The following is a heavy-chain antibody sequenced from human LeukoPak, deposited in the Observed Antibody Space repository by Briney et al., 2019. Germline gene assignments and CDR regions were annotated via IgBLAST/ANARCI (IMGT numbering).Heavy chain of an antibody. CDR2: IKQDGSEK. Sequence: PGGSLRLSCAASGFTFSSYWMIWVRQAPGKGLEWVANIKQDGSEKYYVDSVKGRFTISRDNAKNSLYLQMNSLRAEDTAVYYCARVPPVQRAQIYYWGQGTLVTVSS. D-gene: IGHD1-1*01. V-gene: IGHV3-7*01. J-gene: IGHJ4*02. CDR1: GFTFSSYW. CDR3: ARVPPVQRAQIYY.